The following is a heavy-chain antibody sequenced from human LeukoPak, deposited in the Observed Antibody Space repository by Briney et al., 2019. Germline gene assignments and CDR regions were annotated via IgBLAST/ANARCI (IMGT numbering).Heavy chain of an antibody. J-gene: IGHJ6*04. CDR2: IYSGGNT. CDR3: AELGITMIGGV. Sequence: GGSLRLSCAASGLTVSSNCMSWVRQAPGKGLEWVSFIYSGGNTYYADSVKGRFTISRDNAKNSLYLQMNSLRAEDTAVYYCAELGITMIGGVWGKGTTVTISS. V-gene: IGHV3-53*01. D-gene: IGHD3-10*02. CDR1: GLTVSSNC.